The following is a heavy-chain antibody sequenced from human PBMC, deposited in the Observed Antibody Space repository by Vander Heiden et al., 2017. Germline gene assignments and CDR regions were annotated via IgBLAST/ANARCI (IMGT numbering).Heavy chain of an antibody. J-gene: IGHJ5*02. V-gene: IGHV5-51*01. D-gene: IGHD6-13*01. Sequence: EVQLVQSGAEAKKPGESLKIYCKGSGYSFASYWIGWVRQMPGKGLEWMGIIYPGDSDTRYSPSFQGQVTISADKSISTAYLQWSSLKASDTAMYYCARTYSSSWSPDWFDPWGQGTLVTVSS. CDR2: IYPGDSDT. CDR1: GYSFASYW. CDR3: ARTYSSSWSPDWFDP.